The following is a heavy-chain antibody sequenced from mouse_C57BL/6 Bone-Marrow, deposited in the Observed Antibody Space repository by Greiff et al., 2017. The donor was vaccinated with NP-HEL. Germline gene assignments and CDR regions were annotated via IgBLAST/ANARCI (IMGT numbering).Heavy chain of an antibody. CDR2: IYPSSGNT. Sequence: VHLVQSGAELARPGASVKLSCKASGYTFTSYGISWVKQRTGQGLEWIGEIYPSSGNTYYNEKFKGKATLTADTSSSTAYMELRSLTSEDSAVYFFAKGGRVCDYLYAYWGRGTGVTVSA. CDR3: AKGGRVCDYLYAY. D-gene: IGHD2-13*01. V-gene: IGHV1-81*01. J-gene: IGHJ3*01. CDR1: GYTFTSYG.